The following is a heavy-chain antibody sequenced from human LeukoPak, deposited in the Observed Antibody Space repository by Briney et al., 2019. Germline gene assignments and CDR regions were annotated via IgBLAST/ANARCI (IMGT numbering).Heavy chain of an antibody. V-gene: IGHV4-30-4*01. J-gene: IGHJ4*02. CDR2: IYYSGST. CDR1: GGSISSGDYY. CDR3: ARGDTAMTVGGFDY. Sequence: SQTLSLTCTVSGGSISSGDYYWSWIRQPPGKGLEWIGYIYYSGSTYYNPSLKSRVTISVDTSKNQFSLKLSSVTAADTAVYYCARGDTAMTVGGFDYWGQGTLVTVSS. D-gene: IGHD5-18*01.